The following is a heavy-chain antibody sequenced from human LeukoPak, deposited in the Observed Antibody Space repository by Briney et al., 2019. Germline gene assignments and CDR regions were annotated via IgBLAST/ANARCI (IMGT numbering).Heavy chain of an antibody. CDR2: IYYSGST. D-gene: IGHD6-19*01. CDR3: ARVPPLIAVVGGYFDY. Sequence: SETLSLTCTVSGGSISSGDYYWSWIRQPPGKGLEWIGYIYYSGSTYYNPSLKSRVTISVDTSKNQFSLKLSSVTAADTAVYYCARVPPLIAVVGGYFDYWGQGTLLTVSS. V-gene: IGHV4-30-4*08. CDR1: GGSISSGDYY. J-gene: IGHJ4*02.